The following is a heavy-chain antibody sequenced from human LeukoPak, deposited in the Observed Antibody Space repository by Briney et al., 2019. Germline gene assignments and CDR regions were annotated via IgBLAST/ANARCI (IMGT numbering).Heavy chain of an antibody. V-gene: IGHV1-69*06. D-gene: IGHD3-10*01. CDR1: GGTFSSYA. Sequence: SVKVSCKASGGTFSSYAISWVRQAPGQGLEWMGRIIPIFGTANYAQRFQGRVTITADKSTSTAYMELSSLRSEDTAVYYCARDLPHRGAPDYWGQGTLVTVSS. J-gene: IGHJ4*02. CDR3: ARDLPHRGAPDY. CDR2: IIPIFGTA.